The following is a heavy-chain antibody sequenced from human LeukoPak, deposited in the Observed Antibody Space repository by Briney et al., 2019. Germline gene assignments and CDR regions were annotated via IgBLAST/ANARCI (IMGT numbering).Heavy chain of an antibody. D-gene: IGHD6-13*01. CDR1: GGSISSYY. CDR2: IYSTGST. J-gene: IGHJ4*02. CDR3: ARQIASAGTAGFDF. V-gene: IGHV4-4*07. Sequence: SETLSLTCTVSGGSISSYYWSWIRKPAGKGLEWIGRIYSTGSTNYNPSLKSRVTMSVDTSKNQFSLRLRSVTAADTAVYYCARQIASAGTAGFDFWGQGALVTVSS.